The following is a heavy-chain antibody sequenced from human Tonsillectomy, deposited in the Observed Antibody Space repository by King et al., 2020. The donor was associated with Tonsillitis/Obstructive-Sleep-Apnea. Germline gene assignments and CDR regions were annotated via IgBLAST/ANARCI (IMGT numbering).Heavy chain of an antibody. CDR3: ARIKLGAARLGYYYYMDV. CDR2: IFSNDEK. D-gene: IGHD6-6*01. CDR1: GFSLSNARMG. V-gene: IGHV2-26*01. J-gene: IGHJ6*03. Sequence: TLKESGPVLVKPTETLTLTCTVSGFSLSNARMGVSWIRQPPGKALGWLAHIFSNDEKSSITSLKSRVTVSKDTSKSQVVLTMTNIDPVDTATYYCARIKLGAARLGYYYYMDVWGKGTTVTVSS.